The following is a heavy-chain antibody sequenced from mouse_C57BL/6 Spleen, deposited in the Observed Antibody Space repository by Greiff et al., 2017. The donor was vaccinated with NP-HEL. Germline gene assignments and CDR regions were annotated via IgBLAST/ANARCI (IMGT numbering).Heavy chain of an antibody. CDR1: GYTFTDYY. J-gene: IGHJ4*01. CDR3: ARYDDSPMDY. V-gene: IGHV1-19*01. Sequence: VQLQQSGPVLVKPGASVKMSCKASGYTFTDYYMNWVKQSPGKSLEWIGVINPYNGGTSYNQKFKGKATLTVDKSSSTAYMELNSLTSEDSAVYYCARYDDSPMDYWGQGTSVTVSS. CDR2: INPYNGGT. D-gene: IGHD2-3*01.